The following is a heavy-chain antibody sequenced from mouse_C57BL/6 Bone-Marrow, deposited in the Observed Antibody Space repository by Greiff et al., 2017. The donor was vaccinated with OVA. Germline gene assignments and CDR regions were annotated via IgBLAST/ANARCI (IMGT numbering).Heavy chain of an antibody. CDR1: GFTFNTYA. D-gene: IGHD2-4*01. CDR2: IRSKSSNYAT. J-gene: IGHJ1*03. CDR3: VRGSIYYDYFHWYFDV. V-gene: IGHV10-3*01. Sequence: EVQLVESGGGLVQPKGSLKLSCAASGFTFNTYAMQWVRQAPGKGLEWVARIRSKSSNYATYYADSVKDRFTISRDDSQRMLYLQMNNREAEDPAMYFCVRGSIYYDYFHWYFDVWGTWTTVTVSS.